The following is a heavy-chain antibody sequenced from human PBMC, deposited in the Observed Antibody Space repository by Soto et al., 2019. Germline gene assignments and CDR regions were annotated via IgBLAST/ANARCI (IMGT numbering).Heavy chain of an antibody. Sequence: QVHLVESGGGVVQPGRSLRLSCVASGFNFKAYGMHWVRQAPGKGLEWVAVISTDGTNQHHADSVKGRFTISRDNFKNTLYPQMNSLRPEDTAVYFCAVGGGDLSLTPFDYWGQGTLVTVSS. V-gene: IGHV3-30-3*01. J-gene: IGHJ4*02. CDR1: GFNFKAYG. CDR3: AVGGGDLSLTPFDY. CDR2: ISTDGTNQ. D-gene: IGHD3-16*02.